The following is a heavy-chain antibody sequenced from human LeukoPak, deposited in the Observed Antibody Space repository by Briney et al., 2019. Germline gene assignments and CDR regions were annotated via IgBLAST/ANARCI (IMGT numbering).Heavy chain of an antibody. CDR2: ISHTATTI. CDR1: GFTFSDYY. D-gene: IGHD3-10*02. J-gene: IGHJ6*04. Sequence: GGSLRLSCEVSGFTFSDYYMSWVRQAPGKGLEWVSYISHTATTIYYADSVKGRFTISRDNAKKSLYLQMNSLRAEDTAVYYCAELGITMIGGVWGKGTTVTISS. V-gene: IGHV3-11*04. CDR3: AELGITMIGGV.